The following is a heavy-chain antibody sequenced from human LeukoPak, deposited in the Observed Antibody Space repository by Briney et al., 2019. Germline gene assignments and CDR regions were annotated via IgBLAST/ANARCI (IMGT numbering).Heavy chain of an antibody. CDR1: GFIFSSYG. Sequence: GGSLRLSCVASGFIFSSYGMNWVRQAPGKGLEWISYISSTSSFIYYADSVKGRFTVSRDNAKKSLFLQMNGLRAEDTAVYYCARDWSWGYYYYYGMDVWGQGTTVTVSS. V-gene: IGHV3-48*01. CDR2: ISSTSSFI. D-gene: IGHD3-3*01. J-gene: IGHJ6*02. CDR3: ARDWSWGYYYYYGMDV.